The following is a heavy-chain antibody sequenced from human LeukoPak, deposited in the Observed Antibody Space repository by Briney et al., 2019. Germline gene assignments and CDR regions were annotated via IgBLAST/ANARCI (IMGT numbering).Heavy chain of an antibody. CDR3: AKGSSGYFVDL. D-gene: IGHD3-22*01. CDR1: GFIFNNYV. Sequence: GGSLRLSCAASGFIFNNYVLIWVRQAPGKGLEWVSAISNDGGGTNYADFVKGRFTISRDNSKNTLSLQMNSLRAEDTALYYCAKGSSGYFVDLWGQGTLVTVSS. V-gene: IGHV3-23*01. J-gene: IGHJ5*02. CDR2: ISNDGGGT.